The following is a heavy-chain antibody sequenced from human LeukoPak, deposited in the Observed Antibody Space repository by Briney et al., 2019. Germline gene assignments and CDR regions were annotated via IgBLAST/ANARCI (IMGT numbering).Heavy chain of an antibody. CDR3: AGSANDILTGYYAPGEGWFDP. J-gene: IGHJ5*02. CDR1: GYTFTGYF. V-gene: IGHV1-2*02. Sequence: ASVKVSCKASGYTFTGYFVHWVRQAPGQGLELMGWIDPNSGSTNYAQKFQGRVTMTRDTSISTAYMELSRLRSDDTAVYYCAGSANDILTGYYAPGEGWFDPWGQGTLVTVSS. CDR2: IDPNSGST. D-gene: IGHD3-9*01.